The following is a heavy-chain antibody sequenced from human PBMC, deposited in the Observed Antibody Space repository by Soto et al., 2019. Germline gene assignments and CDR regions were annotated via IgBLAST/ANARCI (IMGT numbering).Heavy chain of an antibody. D-gene: IGHD3-22*01. CDR1: GGLFSSYA. CDR2: ILPVFNTA. V-gene: IGHV1-69*01. CDR3: ARGGSGYVWFNEF. J-gene: IGHJ4*02. Sequence: QEQLVQSGAEVKKPGSSVKGSCKASGGLFSSYAISWVRQAPGQGLEWMGGILPVFNTAYYAQKFQGRVTSAADESSNTAYMELSSLRYEDTAIYYCARGGSGYVWFNEFWGQGSLVTVSS.